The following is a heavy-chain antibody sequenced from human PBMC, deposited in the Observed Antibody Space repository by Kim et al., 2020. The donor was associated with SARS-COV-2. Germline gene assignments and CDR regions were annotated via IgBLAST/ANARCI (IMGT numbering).Heavy chain of an antibody. CDR1: GFTFGDYA. CDR2: IRSKAYGGTT. V-gene: IGHV3-49*04. CDR3: TRLKYNWNDVDAFDI. Sequence: GGSLRLSCTASGFTFGDYAMSWVRQAPGKGLEWVGFIRSKAYGGTTEYAASVKGRFTISRDDSKSIAYLQMNSLKTEDTAVYYCTRLKYNWNDVDAFDIWGQGTMVTVSS. J-gene: IGHJ3*02. D-gene: IGHD1-20*01.